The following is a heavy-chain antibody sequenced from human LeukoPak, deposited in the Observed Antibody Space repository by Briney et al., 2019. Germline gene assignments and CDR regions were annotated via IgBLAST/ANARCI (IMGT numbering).Heavy chain of an antibody. D-gene: IGHD3-10*01. Sequence: GGSLRLSCAASGFTFSSYWMHWVRQAPGKGLVWVSRINSDGSSTTYADSVKGRFTTSRDNAKNTLYLQMNSLRAEDTAVYYCARALYGNYFDYWGQGTLVTVSS. CDR2: INSDGSST. V-gene: IGHV3-74*01. CDR1: GFTFSSYW. CDR3: ARALYGNYFDY. J-gene: IGHJ4*02.